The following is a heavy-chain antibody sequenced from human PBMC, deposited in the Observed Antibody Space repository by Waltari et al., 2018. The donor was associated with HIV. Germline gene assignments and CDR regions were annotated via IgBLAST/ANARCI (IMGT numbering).Heavy chain of an antibody. CDR3: ARDER. J-gene: IGHJ4*02. CDR2: MNQDGSDI. V-gene: IGHV3-7*01. CDR1: GFTFSNYW. Sequence: EVQLVESGGGLVQPGGSLRLSCAASGFTFSNYWMSWARQAPGKGPEWVASMNQDGSDIYYGDFVKGRFTISRDNAKNSLYLQLNSLRADETAVYYCARDERWGQGTLVTVSS.